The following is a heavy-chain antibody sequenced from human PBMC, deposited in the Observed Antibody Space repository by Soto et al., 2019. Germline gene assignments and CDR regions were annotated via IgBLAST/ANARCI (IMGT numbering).Heavy chain of an antibody. J-gene: IGHJ3*02. CDR1: GFTVSSNY. CDR2: IYSGGST. V-gene: IGHV3-53*01. CDR3: ARVMYSSGGAFDI. D-gene: IGHD6-19*01. Sequence: GGSLRLSCAASGFTVSSNYMSWVRQAPGKGLEWVSVIYSGGSTYYADSVKGRFTISRDNSKNTLYLQMNSLRAEDTAVYYCARVMYSSGGAFDIWGQGTMVIVSS.